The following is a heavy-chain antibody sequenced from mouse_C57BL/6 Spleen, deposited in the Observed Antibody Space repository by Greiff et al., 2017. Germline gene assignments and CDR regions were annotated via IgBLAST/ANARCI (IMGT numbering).Heavy chain of an antibody. D-gene: IGHD2-4*01. CDR1: GFSLTSYC. Sequence: VKLVESGPGLVAPSQSLSITCTVSGFSLTSYCVHWVRQPPGKGLEWLVVIWSDGSTTYNSALKSRLSISKDNSKSQVFLKMNSLQTDDTAMYYCARHPGGLRRNYAMDYWGQGTSVTVSS. J-gene: IGHJ4*01. V-gene: IGHV2-6-1*01. CDR2: IWSDGST. CDR3: ARHPGGLRRNYAMDY.